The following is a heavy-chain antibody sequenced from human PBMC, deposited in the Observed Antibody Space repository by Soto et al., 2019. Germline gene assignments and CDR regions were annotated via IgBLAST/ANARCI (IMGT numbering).Heavy chain of an antibody. J-gene: IGHJ6*03. CDR3: ARDRNGYYYYCIDV. CDR1: GFTVSSNY. Sequence: EVQLVESGGGLVQPGGSLRLSCAASGFTVSSNYMSWVRQAPGKGPEWVSVIYSGGSTHYADSVKGRFTISRDDSKNTLYLQMNSLRAADTAVYYCARDRNGYYYYCIDVWGKGTPVTVSS. CDR2: IYSGGST. V-gene: IGHV3-66*01.